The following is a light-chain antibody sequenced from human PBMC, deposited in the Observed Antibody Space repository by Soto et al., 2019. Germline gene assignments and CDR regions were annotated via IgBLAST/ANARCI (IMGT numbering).Light chain of an antibody. V-gene: IGLV2-23*01. Sequence: QPVLTQTASVSGSPEQSITISCTGTSNDVGRYNLVSWYQQHPGKAPKVMIYEATKRPSGVSNRFSGSKSGNTASLTISGLQAEDEADYYCCAYAGSGTVVFGGGTKLTVL. J-gene: IGLJ3*02. CDR3: CAYAGSGTVV. CDR2: EAT. CDR1: SNDVGRYNL.